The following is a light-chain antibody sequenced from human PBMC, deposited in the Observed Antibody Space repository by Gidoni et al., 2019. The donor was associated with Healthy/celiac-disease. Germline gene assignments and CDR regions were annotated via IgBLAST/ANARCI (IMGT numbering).Light chain of an antibody. CDR2: AAS. Sequence: DIQMTQSPSSLSASVGDRVHITCRASQSISSYLNWYQQKPGKAPKLLIYAASSLQSGFPSRFSGSVSGPVFTLTISCLQPEDFATYYCQQSDSTPWTFGQGTKVEIK. J-gene: IGKJ1*01. V-gene: IGKV1-39*01. CDR1: QSISSY. CDR3: QQSDSTPWT.